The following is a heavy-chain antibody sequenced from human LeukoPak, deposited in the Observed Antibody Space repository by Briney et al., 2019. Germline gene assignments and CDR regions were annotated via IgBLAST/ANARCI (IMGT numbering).Heavy chain of an antibody. J-gene: IGHJ3*02. D-gene: IGHD4-17*01. CDR1: GHTFTSYY. CDR3: ARDRTTVTADAFDI. Sequence: ASVKVSCKASGHTFTSYYMHWVRQAPGQGLEWMGIFNPSGGSTSYAQKSQGRVTMTRDTSTSTVYMELSSLRSEDTAVYYCARDRTTVTADAFDIWGQGTMVTVSS. CDR2: FNPSGGST. V-gene: IGHV1-46*01.